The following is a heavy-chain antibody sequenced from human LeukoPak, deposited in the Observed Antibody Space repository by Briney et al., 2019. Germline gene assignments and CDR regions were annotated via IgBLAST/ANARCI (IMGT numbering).Heavy chain of an antibody. V-gene: IGHV3-33*01. CDR2: IRYDGSNK. D-gene: IGHD3/OR15-3a*01. CDR3: ARAVGPFDY. J-gene: IGHJ4*02. Sequence: GGSLKLSCAASGFPFSTYGMHWVRQPPGKGLEWVAVIRYDGSNKYYADSVKGRFTISRDNSKNTMYLQMDSLRVEDTAMYYCARAVGPFDYWGQGSLVTVSS. CDR1: GFPFSTYG.